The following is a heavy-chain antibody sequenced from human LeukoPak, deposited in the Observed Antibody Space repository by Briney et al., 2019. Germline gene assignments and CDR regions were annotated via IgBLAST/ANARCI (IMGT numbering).Heavy chain of an antibody. D-gene: IGHD5-18*01. V-gene: IGHV1-69*04. J-gene: IGHJ5*02. CDR2: IITILGIA. CDR1: GGTFSSYT. Sequence: SVKVSCKASGGTFSSYTISWVRQAPGQGLEWMGRIITILGIANYAQKFQGRVTITADKSTSTAYMELSSLRSEDTAVYYCAREDGGYSRNRFDPWGQGTLVTVSS. CDR3: AREDGGYSRNRFDP.